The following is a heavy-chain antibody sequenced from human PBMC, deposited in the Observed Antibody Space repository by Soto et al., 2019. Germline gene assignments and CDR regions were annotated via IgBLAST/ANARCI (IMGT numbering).Heavy chain of an antibody. D-gene: IGHD6-19*01. V-gene: IGHV1-8*01. CDR1: GDIFTNYD. CDR2: MNPNSGNT. CDR3: ARFAQIAVLFN. Sequence: QVPLVQSGAEVKKPGASVKVSCKTSGDIFTNYDINWVRQAAGQGLEWMGWMNPNSGNTGLAQKFQGRLTLTRNTSISTAYMELNSLRFEDTAVYFCARFAQIAVLFNWGQGTLVTVSS. J-gene: IGHJ4*02.